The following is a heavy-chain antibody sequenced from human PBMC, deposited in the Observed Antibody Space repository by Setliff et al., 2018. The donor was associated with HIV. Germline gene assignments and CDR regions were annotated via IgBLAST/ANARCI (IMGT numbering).Heavy chain of an antibody. J-gene: IGHJ6*03. D-gene: IGHD2-21*02. V-gene: IGHV2-5*02. CDR2: IYWDDDK. CDR1: EFSRRSRGEG. CDR3: GHTGGGDLMDV. Sequence: SGPTLVNPAQTLTLTCTFSEFSRRSRGEGVGWIHQPPGKALELHALIYWDDDKHYSTSVKSRLTISKYTSKNQVVIRIINTDPTDTVTYYCGHTGGGDLMDVWGVGTTVTVSS.